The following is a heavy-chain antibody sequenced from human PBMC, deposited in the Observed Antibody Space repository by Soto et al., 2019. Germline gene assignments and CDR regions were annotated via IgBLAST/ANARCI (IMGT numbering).Heavy chain of an antibody. CDR2: ISSSGGTI. Sequence: EVQLVESGGGLVQPVGSVRLSCAASGFTFSTYSMNWVRQAPGKGLEWVSFISSSGGTIYYADSVKGRFTISRDNAKNSLYLQMNSRSDEDTAVYYCARLSVRYCSGGSCSQLDYWGQGTLVTVSS. V-gene: IGHV3-48*02. CDR1: GFTFSTYS. J-gene: IGHJ4*02. D-gene: IGHD2-15*01. CDR3: ARLSVRYCSGGSCSQLDY.